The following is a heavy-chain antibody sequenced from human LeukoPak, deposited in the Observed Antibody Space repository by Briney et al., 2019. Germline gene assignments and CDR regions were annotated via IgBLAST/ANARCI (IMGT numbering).Heavy chain of an antibody. CDR1: GYTFTDYY. CDR2: IHPKSGGT. J-gene: IGHJ4*02. D-gene: IGHD3-10*01. CDR3: ARDSEAGVGLSFDS. V-gene: IGHV1-2*02. Sequence: VVSVKVSCKASGYTFTDYYIHWVRQAPGQGLEWMGWIHPKSGGTNYAQKFQGRVTMTGDTSITTTYMELSSLRSDDTAVYYCARDSEAGVGLSFDSWGQGTLVTVSS.